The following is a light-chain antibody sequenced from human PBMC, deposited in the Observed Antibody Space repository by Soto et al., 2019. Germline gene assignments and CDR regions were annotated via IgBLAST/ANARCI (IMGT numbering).Light chain of an antibody. CDR2: AAS. V-gene: IGKV1-9*01. CDR3: QQLNSYPLT. J-gene: IGKJ4*01. Sequence: DIQLTQSPSFLSASVGARVTITCRASQGISSYLAWYQQKPGKAPKLLIDAASTLQSGVTSRFSGSGSGTGFTFTISSLQPEDCATYDCQQLNSYPLTFGGGTKVEIK. CDR1: QGISSY.